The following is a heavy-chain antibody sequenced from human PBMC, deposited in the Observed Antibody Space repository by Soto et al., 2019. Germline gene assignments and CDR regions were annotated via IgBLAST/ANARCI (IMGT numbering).Heavy chain of an antibody. CDR1: GYPVTAYY. CDR2: INPATGAA. V-gene: IGHV1-2*02. CDR3: ARGGGVGVAGSAAFDM. Sequence: QLHLVQSGAVVKKPGASVTVSCSASGYPVTAYYMHWVRQAPGRGLEWMGGINPATGAAKYTQTFQGRVTMTRDTSPSTVFIELSGLTSEDTAVFYGARGGGVGVAGSAAFDMWGQGTLVTVSS. D-gene: IGHD3-3*01. J-gene: IGHJ3*02.